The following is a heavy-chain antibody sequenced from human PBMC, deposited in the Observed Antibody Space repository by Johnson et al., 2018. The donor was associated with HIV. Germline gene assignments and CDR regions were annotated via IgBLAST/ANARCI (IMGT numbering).Heavy chain of an antibody. D-gene: IGHD5-18*01. CDR2: IGTAGDT. CDR3: ARVGGYRAFDI. V-gene: IGHV3-13*01. CDR1: GFTFSSFD. J-gene: IGHJ3*02. Sequence: VQLVESGGGLVQPGGSLRLSCAASGFTFSSFDMRWVRQATGKGLEWVSAIGTAGDTYYPGSVKGRFTISRENAKNSLYLQMNSLRAGDTAVYYGARVGGYRAFDIWGQGTMVTVSS.